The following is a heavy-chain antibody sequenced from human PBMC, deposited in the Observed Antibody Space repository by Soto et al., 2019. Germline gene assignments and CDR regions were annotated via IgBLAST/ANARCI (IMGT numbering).Heavy chain of an antibody. Sequence: ASVKVSCKASGYTFTSYGISWVRQAPGQGLEWMGWISAYNGNTNYAQKLQGRVTMTTDTSTSTAYMELRSLRSDDTAVYYCARDIGYDILTGPDYWGQGTLVTVSS. CDR3: ARDIGYDILTGPDY. V-gene: IGHV1-18*04. J-gene: IGHJ4*02. CDR1: GYTFTSYG. CDR2: ISAYNGNT. D-gene: IGHD3-9*01.